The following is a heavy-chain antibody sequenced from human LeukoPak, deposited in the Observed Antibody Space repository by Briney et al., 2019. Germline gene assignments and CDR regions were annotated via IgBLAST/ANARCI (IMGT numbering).Heavy chain of an antibody. CDR1: GGTFSSYA. J-gene: IGHJ4*02. CDR3: ARLGRASIAVAGTFDY. V-gene: IGHV1-69*01. CDR2: IIPIFGTA. D-gene: IGHD6-19*01. Sequence: ASVRVSCKASGGTFSSYAISWVRQAPGQGLEWMGGIIPIFGTANYAQKFQGRVTITADESTSTAYMELSSLRSEDTAVYYCARLGRASIAVAGTFDYWGQGTLVTVSS.